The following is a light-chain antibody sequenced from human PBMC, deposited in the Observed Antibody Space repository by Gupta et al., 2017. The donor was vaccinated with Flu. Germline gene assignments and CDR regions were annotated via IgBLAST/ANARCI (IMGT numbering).Light chain of an antibody. CDR2: EVS. CDR3: SSYTSSSTLE. J-gene: IGLJ3*02. V-gene: IGLV2-14*01. CDR1: SSDVGGYNY. Sequence: SITISCTGTSSDVGGYNYVSWYQQHPGKAPKLMIYEVSNRPSGVSNRFSGSKSGNTASLTISGLQAEDEADYYCSSYTSSSTLEFGGGTKLTV.